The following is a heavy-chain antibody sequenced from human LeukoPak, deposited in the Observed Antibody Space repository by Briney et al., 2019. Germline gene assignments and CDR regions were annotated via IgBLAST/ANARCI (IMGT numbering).Heavy chain of an antibody. CDR1: GGSLSSGSYY. CDR2: IYTSGST. Sequence: SETLSLTCTVYGGSLSSGSYYWSWIRQPAGKGLEWIGRIYTSGSTNYNPSLKSRVTISVDTSKNQFSLKLSSVTAADTAVYYCARGGLLEWLSSYYYYYMDVWGKGTTVTVSS. CDR3: ARGGLLEWLSSYYYYYMDV. J-gene: IGHJ6*03. V-gene: IGHV4-61*02. D-gene: IGHD3-3*01.